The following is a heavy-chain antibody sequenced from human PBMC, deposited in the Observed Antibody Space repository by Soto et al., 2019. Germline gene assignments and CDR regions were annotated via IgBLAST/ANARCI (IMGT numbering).Heavy chain of an antibody. V-gene: IGHV3-74*01. Sequence: EVQLVESGGGLGQPGGSLRLSCAASGFRFDSYWMHWVRQAPGQGPMWVSRIDYDGTTTNYADSEKGRFTISRDNAKSTLYLQMDSLRPEDTAVYYCTRGPRASSGGTGAYWGQGTLVTVSS. CDR2: IDYDGTTT. J-gene: IGHJ1*01. D-gene: IGHD2-2*01. CDR3: TRGPRASSGGTGAY. CDR1: GFRFDSYW.